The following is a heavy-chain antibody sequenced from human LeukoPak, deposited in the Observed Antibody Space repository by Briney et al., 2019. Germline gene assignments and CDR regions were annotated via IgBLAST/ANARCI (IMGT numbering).Heavy chain of an antibody. D-gene: IGHD6-13*01. CDR3: ARALSSSWYDDAFDI. CDR2: IYHSGST. CDR1: GGSISSGGYS. J-gene: IGHJ3*02. V-gene: IGHV4-30-2*01. Sequence: PSETLSLTCAVSGGSISSGGYSWSWIRQPPGKGLEWIGYIYHSGSTYYNPSLKSRVTISVDRSKNQFSLKLSSVTAADTAVYYCARALSSSWYDDAFDIWGQGTMVTVSS.